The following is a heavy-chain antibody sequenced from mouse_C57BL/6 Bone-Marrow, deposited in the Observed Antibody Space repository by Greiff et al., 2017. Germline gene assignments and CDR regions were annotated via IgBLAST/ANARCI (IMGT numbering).Heavy chain of an antibody. J-gene: IGHJ1*03. V-gene: IGHV1-76*01. CDR3: AMITTVVAKGYFDV. D-gene: IGHD1-1*01. CDR2: IYPGSGNT. CDR1: GYTFTDYY. Sequence: VQLQQSGAELVRPGASVKLSCKASGYTFTDYYINWVKQRPGQGLEWIARIYPGSGNTYYNEKFKGKATLTAEKSSSTAYMQLSSLTSEDSAVYFCAMITTVVAKGYFDVWGTGTTVTVSS.